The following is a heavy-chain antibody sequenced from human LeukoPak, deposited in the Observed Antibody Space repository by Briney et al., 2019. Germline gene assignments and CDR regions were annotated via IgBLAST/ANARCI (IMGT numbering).Heavy chain of an antibody. D-gene: IGHD4-23*01. CDR1: GYTFTSYG. CDR2: MNPNSGNT. V-gene: IGHV1-8*02. CDR3: ARGSGDYSGIFLFDY. J-gene: IGHJ4*02. Sequence: GASVKVSCKASGYTFTSYGISWVRQAPGQGLEWMGWMNPNSGNTGFAQKFQGRVTMTRNTSISTAYMELSSLRSEDTAVYYCARGSGDYSGIFLFDYWGQGTLVTVSS.